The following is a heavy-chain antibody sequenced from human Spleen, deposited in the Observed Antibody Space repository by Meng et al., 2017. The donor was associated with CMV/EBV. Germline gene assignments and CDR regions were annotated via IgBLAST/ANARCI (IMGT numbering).Heavy chain of an antibody. D-gene: IGHD2-2*01. V-gene: IGHV4-59*01. CDR1: GGSISSYY. J-gene: IGHJ6*02. Sequence: GSLRLSCTVSGGSISSYYWSWIRQLPGKGLEWIGHIYYSGTTNYNPSLKSRVTISVDTSKNQFSLKLRSVTAADTAVYYCAKDWDCTSTSCYLDYGMDVWGHGTTVTVSS. CDR2: IYYSGTT. CDR3: AKDWDCTSTSCYLDYGMDV.